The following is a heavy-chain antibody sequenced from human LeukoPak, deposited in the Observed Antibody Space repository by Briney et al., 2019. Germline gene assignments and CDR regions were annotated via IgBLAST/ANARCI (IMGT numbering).Heavy chain of an antibody. CDR2: ISYGGSNK. CDR3: AIVATIPSN. D-gene: IGHD5-12*01. V-gene: IGHV3-30-3*01. J-gene: IGHJ4*02. Sequence: PGGPLRLSCAASGFTFSSYAMHWLRQAPGKGLEWVAVISYGGSNKYYADSVKGRFTISRDNSKNTLYLQMNSLRAEDTAVYYCAIVATIPSNWGQGTLVTVSS. CDR1: GFTFSSYA.